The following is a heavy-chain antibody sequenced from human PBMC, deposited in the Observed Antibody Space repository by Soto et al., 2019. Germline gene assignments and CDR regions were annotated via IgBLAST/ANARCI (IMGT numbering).Heavy chain of an antibody. CDR3: AREAVVSSGWYGDY. V-gene: IGHV4-31*03. CDR1: GGSISTGGYY. Sequence: QVQLPESGPGLVKPSQTLSLTCTVSGGSISTGGYYWSWIRQHPGMGLEWIGNIDYSGSTYYNPSLKRRVTISVDTSKNQFSLEVSSVTAADTAVYYCAREAVVSSGWYGDYWGQGTLVTVSS. D-gene: IGHD6-19*01. CDR2: IDYSGST. J-gene: IGHJ4*02.